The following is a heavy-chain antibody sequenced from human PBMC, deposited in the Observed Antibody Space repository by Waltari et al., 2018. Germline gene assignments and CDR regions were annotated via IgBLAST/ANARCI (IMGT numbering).Heavy chain of an antibody. CDR1: GGSFSGYY. CDR2: INHSGST. V-gene: IGHV4-34*01. J-gene: IGHJ4*02. CDR3: ARDAGGTEWLATNPFDY. Sequence: QVQLQQWGAGLLKPSETLSLTCAVYGGSFSGYYWSWIRQPPGKGLEWIGEINHSGSTNYNPSLKSRVTISVDTSKNQFSLKLSSVTAADTAVYYCARDAGGTEWLATNPFDYWGQGTLVTVSS. D-gene: IGHD6-19*01.